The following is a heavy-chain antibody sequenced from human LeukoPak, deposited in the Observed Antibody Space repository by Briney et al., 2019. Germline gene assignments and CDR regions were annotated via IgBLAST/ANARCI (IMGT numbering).Heavy chain of an antibody. CDR2: INPNSGGT. CDR1: GYTFTGYY. D-gene: IGHD2-15*01. V-gene: IGHV1-2*02. J-gene: IGHJ6*03. CDR3: ARALRWNYYYMDV. Sequence: AAVKVSCKASGYTFTGYYMHWVRQAPGQGLEWMGWINPNSGGTNYAQKFQGRVTMTRDTSISTAYMELSRLRSDDTAVYYCARALRWNYYYMDVWGKGTTVTISS.